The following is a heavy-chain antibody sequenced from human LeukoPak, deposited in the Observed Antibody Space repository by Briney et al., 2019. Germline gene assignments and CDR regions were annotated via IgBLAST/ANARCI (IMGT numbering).Heavy chain of an antibody. CDR3: ARAHYYDSSGYPNPFDY. Sequence: GGSLRLSCAASGFTFSDYYMSWIRQAPGKGLEWVSYISSSGSTIYYADSVKGRFTISRDNAKNSLYLQMNSLRAEDTAVYYCARAHYYDSSGYPNPFDYWAREPWSPSPQ. V-gene: IGHV3-11*04. CDR2: ISSSGSTI. D-gene: IGHD3-22*01. J-gene: IGHJ4*02. CDR1: GFTFSDYY.